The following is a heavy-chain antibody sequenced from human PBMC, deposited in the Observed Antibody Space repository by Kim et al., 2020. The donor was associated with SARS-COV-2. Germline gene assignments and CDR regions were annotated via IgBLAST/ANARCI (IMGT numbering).Heavy chain of an antibody. CDR1: GGSISRNTHY. J-gene: IGHJ4*02. Sequence: SETLSLTCTVSGGSISRNTHYWGWIRQPPGKGLEWIGIIYYSGTTYYNSSLKSRVNIYVDTSKSQFSLKLNSVTAADTAVYYCARFEDSVDYFDYWGQGT. CDR2: IYYSGTT. D-gene: IGHD2-15*01. V-gene: IGHV4-39*01. CDR3: ARFEDSVDYFDY.